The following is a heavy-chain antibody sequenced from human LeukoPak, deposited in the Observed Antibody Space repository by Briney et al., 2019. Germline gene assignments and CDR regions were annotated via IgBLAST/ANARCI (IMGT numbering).Heavy chain of an antibody. CDR3: VNQMGGVCY. CDR2: ISNNGDNT. V-gene: IGHV3-64D*06. CDR1: GFTFSGFA. J-gene: IGHJ4*02. D-gene: IGHD3-16*01. Sequence: GGSLRLSYSASGFTFSGFAMHWVRQAPGKGLEYVSVISNNGDNTYYTDSVKGRFTISRDNSKNTLYLQMSSLRAEDTAVYYCVNQMGGVCYWGQGTLVTVSS.